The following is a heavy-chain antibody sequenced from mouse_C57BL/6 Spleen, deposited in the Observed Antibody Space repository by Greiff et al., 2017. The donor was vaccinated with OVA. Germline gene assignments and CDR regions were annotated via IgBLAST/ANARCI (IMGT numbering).Heavy chain of an antibody. CDR2: IDPSDSYT. D-gene: IGHD2-4*01. Sequence: QVQLQQPGAELVRPGTSVKLSCKASGYTFTSYWMHWVKQRPGQGLEWIGVIDPSDSYTNYNQKFKGKATLTVDTSSSTAYMQLSSLTSEDSAVYYCARYDYDGDYYAMDYGGQGTSVTVSS. CDR1: GYTFTSYW. CDR3: ARYDYDGDYYAMDY. J-gene: IGHJ4*01. V-gene: IGHV1-59*01.